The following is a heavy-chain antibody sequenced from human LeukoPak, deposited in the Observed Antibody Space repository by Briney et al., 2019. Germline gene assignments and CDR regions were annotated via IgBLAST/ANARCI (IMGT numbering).Heavy chain of an antibody. CDR1: GGSFSGYY. CDR3: ARGLGRQYFDWLFGTDGKMWFDP. CDR2: INHSGST. D-gene: IGHD3-9*01. V-gene: IGHV4-34*01. J-gene: IGHJ5*02. Sequence: SETLSLTCAVYGGSFSGYYWSWIRQPPGKGLEWIGEINHSGSTNYNPSLKSRVTISVDTSKNQFSLKLSSVTAADTAVYYCARGLGRQYFDWLFGTDGKMWFDPWGQGTLVTVSS.